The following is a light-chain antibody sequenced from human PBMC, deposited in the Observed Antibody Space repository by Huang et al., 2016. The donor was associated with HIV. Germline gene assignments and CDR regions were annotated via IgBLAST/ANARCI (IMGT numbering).Light chain of an antibody. V-gene: IGKV6D-21*02. CDR3: LQSRSLPVT. J-gene: IGKJ4*01. Sequence: EIVLTQSPDFQSVAPKEKVTITCRASQSIGTSLHWYQQKPDQSPNLLIRYASESMSGVPSMFSGGGSGTVFTLTINSLEAEDAAAYFCLQSRSLPVTFGGGTKVEIK. CDR1: QSIGTS. CDR2: YAS.